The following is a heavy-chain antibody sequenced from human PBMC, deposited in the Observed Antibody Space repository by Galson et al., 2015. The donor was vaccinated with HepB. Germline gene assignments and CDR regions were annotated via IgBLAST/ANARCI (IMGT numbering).Heavy chain of an antibody. J-gene: IGHJ4*02. D-gene: IGHD6-19*01. Sequence: SETLSLTCTVSGGSFTRSNYYWGWIRQPPGKGLEWIGSIYHTGKTYYNTSLKGRLTISVDTSKTQFSLKLSSVTAADTAVYYCAREVFVVAASTFDSWGQGTLVTVST. CDR1: GGSFTRSNYY. V-gene: IGHV4-39*07. CDR2: IYHTGKT. CDR3: AREVFVVAASTFDS.